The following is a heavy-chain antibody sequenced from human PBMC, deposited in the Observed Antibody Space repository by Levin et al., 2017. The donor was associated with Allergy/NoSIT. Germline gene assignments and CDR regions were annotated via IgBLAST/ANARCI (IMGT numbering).Heavy chain of an antibody. CDR2: INPSGGST. Sequence: GASVKVSCKASGYTFTSYYMHWVRQAPGQGLEWMGIINPSGGSTSYAQKFQGRVTMTRDTSTSTVYMELSSLRSEDTAVYYCARDGVVPAALGLQYYYGMDVWGQGTTVTVSS. D-gene: IGHD2-2*01. CDR1: GYTFTSYY. CDR3: ARDGVVPAALGLQYYYGMDV. J-gene: IGHJ6*02. V-gene: IGHV1-46*01.